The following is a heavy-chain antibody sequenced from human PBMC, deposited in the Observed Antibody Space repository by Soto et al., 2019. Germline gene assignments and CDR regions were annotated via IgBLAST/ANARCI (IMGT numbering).Heavy chain of an antibody. Sequence: SETLSLTCTVSGGSISSGDYYWSWIRQPPGKGLEWIGYIYYSGSTYYNPSLKSRVTISVDTSKNQFSLKLSSVTAADTAVYYCARSPRSIAAGGIDFWGQGILVTVPS. CDR2: IYYSGST. CDR1: GGSISSGDYY. D-gene: IGHD6-13*01. CDR3: ARSPRSIAAGGIDF. J-gene: IGHJ4*01. V-gene: IGHV4-30-4*01.